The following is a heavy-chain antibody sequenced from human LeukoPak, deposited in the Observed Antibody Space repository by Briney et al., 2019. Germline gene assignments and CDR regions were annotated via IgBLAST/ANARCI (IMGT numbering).Heavy chain of an antibody. Sequence: SVKVSCKASGGTFSSYAISWVRQAPGQGLEWMGGIIPIFGTANYAQKFQGRVTITADESTSTAYMELSSLRSEDTAVYYCARVVVVAAYYYYYYMDVWGKGPRSPSP. J-gene: IGHJ6*03. V-gene: IGHV1-69*13. CDR2: IIPIFGTA. CDR3: ARVVVVAAYYYYYYMDV. CDR1: GGTFSSYA. D-gene: IGHD2-15*01.